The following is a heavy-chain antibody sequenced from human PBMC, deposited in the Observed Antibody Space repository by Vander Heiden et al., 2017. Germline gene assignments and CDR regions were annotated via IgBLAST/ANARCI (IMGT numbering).Heavy chain of an antibody. CDR3: ARVMVRGGSTPTYYFDY. Sequence: QVQLVQSGAEVKKPGASVKVSCKASGYTFTGYYMHWVRQAPGQGLEWMGWINPNSGGTNYAQKLQGGVTMTRDTSISTAYMELSRLRSEDTAVYYCARVMVRGGSTPTYYFDYWGQGTLVTVSS. CDR2: INPNSGGT. CDR1: GYTFTGYY. D-gene: IGHD3-10*01. V-gene: IGHV1-2*02. J-gene: IGHJ4*02.